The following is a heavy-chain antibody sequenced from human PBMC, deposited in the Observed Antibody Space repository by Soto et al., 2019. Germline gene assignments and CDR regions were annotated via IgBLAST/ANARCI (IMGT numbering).Heavy chain of an antibody. J-gene: IGHJ4*02. D-gene: IGHD3-10*01. V-gene: IGHV3-53*01. CDR1: GFTVSNNY. CDR2: IYSGGYT. CDR3: GTPPGGGGY. Sequence: EVQLVESGGGLIQPGGSLRLSCAVSGFTVSNNYMSWVRQAPGKGLEGVSVIYSGGYTAYGDSVKGRFTISRDNSKNTQYPQMKTRRAHQRAGFSWGTPPGGGGYWGQGTLVTVSS.